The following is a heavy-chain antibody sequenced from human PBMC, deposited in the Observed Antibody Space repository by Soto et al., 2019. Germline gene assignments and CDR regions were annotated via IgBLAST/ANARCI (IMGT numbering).Heavy chain of an antibody. Sequence: QVQLVQSGAGVKKPGSSVKVSCKASGGTFSSYTISWVRQAPGQGLEWMGRIIPILGIANYAQKFQGRVTITADKSTSTAYMELSSLRSEDTAVYYCARGERGTPWWFDPWGQGTLVTVSS. CDR2: IIPILGIA. J-gene: IGHJ5*02. CDR1: GGTFSSYT. D-gene: IGHD1-1*01. CDR3: ARGERGTPWWFDP. V-gene: IGHV1-69*02.